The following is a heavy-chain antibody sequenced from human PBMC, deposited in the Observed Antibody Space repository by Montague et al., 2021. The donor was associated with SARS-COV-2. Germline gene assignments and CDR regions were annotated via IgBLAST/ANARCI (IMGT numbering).Heavy chain of an antibody. D-gene: IGHD3-10*01. CDR3: AHRGVIRRLIFDY. Sequence: PALVKPTQTLTLTCAFSGFSLRSDDEGVAWIRQSPGQALEWLAVIYWNGDKRYSPSLQRRLTITKDTSENQVVLTMTNMDPVDTATYYCAHRGVIRRLIFDYWGQGTLVTVSS. CDR1: GFSLRSDDEG. V-gene: IGHV2-5*01. CDR2: IYWNGDK. J-gene: IGHJ4*02.